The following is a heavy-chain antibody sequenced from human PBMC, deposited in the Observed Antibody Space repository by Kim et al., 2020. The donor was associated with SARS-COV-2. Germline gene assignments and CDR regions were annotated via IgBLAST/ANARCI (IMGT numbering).Heavy chain of an antibody. D-gene: IGHD3-10*01. Sequence: GGSLRLSCAASGFTFSSYAMSWVRQAPGKGLEWVSAISGSGGSTYYADSVKGRFTISRDNSKNTLYLQMNSPRAEDTAVYYCAKENSNYGSGSYKGAFDYWGQGTLVTVSS. CDR3: AKENSNYGSGSYKGAFDY. CDR1: GFTFSSYA. CDR2: ISGSGGST. J-gene: IGHJ4*02. V-gene: IGHV3-23*01.